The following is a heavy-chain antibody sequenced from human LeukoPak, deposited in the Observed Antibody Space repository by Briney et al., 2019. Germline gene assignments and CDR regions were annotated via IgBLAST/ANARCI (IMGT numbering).Heavy chain of an antibody. V-gene: IGHV4-59*12. CDR1: GGSISSYY. D-gene: IGHD3-22*01. Sequence: SETLSLTCTASGGSISSYYWSWIRQPPGKGLEWIGLIYDSGSNNYNPSLKSRVTMSGDTSKNQCSLKLSSVTAADAAVYYCARYGYYYDSSGYSRLDYWGQGTLVTVSS. J-gene: IGHJ4*02. CDR2: IYDSGSN. CDR3: ARYGYYYDSSGYSRLDY.